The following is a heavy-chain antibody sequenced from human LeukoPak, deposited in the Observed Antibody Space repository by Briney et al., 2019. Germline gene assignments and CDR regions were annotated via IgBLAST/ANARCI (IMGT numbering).Heavy chain of an antibody. J-gene: IGHJ1*01. CDR3: ARGVFGELETLMFQH. CDR1: GYTFTSYY. Sequence: ASEKVSCKASGYTFTSYYIHWVRQAPGQGLEWMGIINPSGGSTSYPQKFQDRVTMTRDTSTSTVYMELSSLKSDDTAIYYCARGVFGELETLMFQHWGQGTLVTVSS. CDR2: INPSGGST. D-gene: IGHD3-10*02. V-gene: IGHV1-46*01.